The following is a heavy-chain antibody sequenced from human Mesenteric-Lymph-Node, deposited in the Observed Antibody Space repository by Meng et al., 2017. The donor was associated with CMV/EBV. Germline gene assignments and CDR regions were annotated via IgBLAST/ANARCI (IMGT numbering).Heavy chain of an antibody. J-gene: IGHJ4*02. CDR3: ARRGNYDSDYSEY. V-gene: IGHV4-39*01. CDR1: GDSISNSTYY. CDR2: VHHSGTT. Sequence: QLQLQESGPGQVKPSEPLSLSCSVSGDSISNSTYYWTWIRQPTGKGLEWIGSVHHSGTTYYNPSLKGRLTISVDTSANLFSLRLTTVTAADTATYYCARRGNYDSDYSEYWGQGTLVTVSS. D-gene: IGHD3-22*01.